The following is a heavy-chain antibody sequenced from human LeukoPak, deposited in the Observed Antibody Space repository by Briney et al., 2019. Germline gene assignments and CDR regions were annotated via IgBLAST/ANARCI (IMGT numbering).Heavy chain of an antibody. D-gene: IGHD3-10*01. Sequence: GGSLRLSCAPSGFTFSSYWMHWVRQAPGKGRVWVSRINSDGSSTSYAASVKGRFTISRDNAKNTLYLQMNSLRAEDTAVYYCARDQVTYYYGSGSQDYYYYGMDVWGKGITVTVSS. CDR1: GFTFSSYW. CDR2: INSDGSST. V-gene: IGHV3-74*01. CDR3: ARDQVTYYYGSGSQDYYYYGMDV. J-gene: IGHJ6*04.